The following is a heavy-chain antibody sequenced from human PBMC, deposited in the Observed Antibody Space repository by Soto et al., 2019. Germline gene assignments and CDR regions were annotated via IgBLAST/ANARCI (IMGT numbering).Heavy chain of an antibody. CDR3: ARDQGNTRPYYYGMDV. V-gene: IGHV1-69*13. CDR2: IIPIFGTA. J-gene: IGHJ6*02. CDR1: GGTFSSYA. Sequence: SVKVSCKASGGTFSSYAISWVRQAPGQGLEWMGGIIPIFGTANYAQKFQGRVTITADESTSTAYMELSSLRSEDTAVYYCARDQGNTRPYYYGMDVWGQGTTVTVS.